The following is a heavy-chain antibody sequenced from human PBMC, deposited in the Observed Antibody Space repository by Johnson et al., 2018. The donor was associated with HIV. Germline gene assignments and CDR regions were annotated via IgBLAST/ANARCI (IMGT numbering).Heavy chain of an antibody. D-gene: IGHD1-26*01. J-gene: IGHJ3*02. CDR2: INSDGSST. CDR3: ARDFRSVGANDAFDI. Sequence: VQLVESGGGLVQPGGSLRLSCAASGFTFSSYWMHWVRQAPGKGLVWVSRINSDGSSTSYADSVKGRFTISRDNSKNTLYLQMNSLRAEDTAVYYCARDFRSVGANDAFDIWGQGTMVTVSS. CDR1: GFTFSSYW. V-gene: IGHV3-74*02.